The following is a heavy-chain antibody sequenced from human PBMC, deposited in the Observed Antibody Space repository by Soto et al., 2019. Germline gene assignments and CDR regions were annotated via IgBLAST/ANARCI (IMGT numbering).Heavy chain of an antibody. CDR1: GGSISSYY. V-gene: IGHV4-59*01. D-gene: IGHD3-10*01. Sequence: SETLSLTCTVSGGSISSYYWSWIRQPPGKGLEWIGYIYYSGSTNYNPSLKSRVTISVDTSKNQFSLKLSSVTAADTAVYYCARVGVTMVRGVIMYYYYGMDVWGQGTTVTVS. J-gene: IGHJ6*02. CDR3: ARVGVTMVRGVIMYYYYGMDV. CDR2: IYYSGST.